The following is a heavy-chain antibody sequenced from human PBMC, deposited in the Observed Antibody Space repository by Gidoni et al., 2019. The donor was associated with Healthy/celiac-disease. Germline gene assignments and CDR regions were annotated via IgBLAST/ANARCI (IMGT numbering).Heavy chain of an antibody. Sequence: QVQLVESGGGVVQPGRSLRLSCAASGFPFSSYGMHWVRQAPGKGLEWVAVISYDGSNKYYADSVKGRFTISRDNSKNTLYLQMNSLRAEDTAVYYCAKDGFGYSSSWGIDYWGQGTLVTVSS. J-gene: IGHJ4*02. CDR3: AKDGFGYSSSWGIDY. V-gene: IGHV3-30*18. CDR1: GFPFSSYG. CDR2: ISYDGSNK. D-gene: IGHD6-13*01.